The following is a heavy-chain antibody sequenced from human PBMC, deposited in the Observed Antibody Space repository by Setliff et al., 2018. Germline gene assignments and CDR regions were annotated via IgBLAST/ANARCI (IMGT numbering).Heavy chain of an antibody. CDR2: IYHSGST. J-gene: IGHJ4*02. D-gene: IGHD3-3*01. Sequence: SETLSLTCSVSGCSISSGYYWGWIQQPPGKGLEWIGNIYHSGSTYYNPSLKSRVTISVDTSKNQFSLKLTSVTAADTAVYYCARHGLQFLEWLSAFDYWGQGTQVTSPQ. CDR3: ARHGLQFLEWLSAFDY. V-gene: IGHV4-38-2*02. CDR1: GCSISSGYY.